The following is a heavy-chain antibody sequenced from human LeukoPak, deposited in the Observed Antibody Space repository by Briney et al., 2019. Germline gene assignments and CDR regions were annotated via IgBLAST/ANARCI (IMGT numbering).Heavy chain of an antibody. J-gene: IGHJ4*02. V-gene: IGHV1-2*02. Sequence: GASVKVSCKASGGTFSSYAISWVRQAPGQGLEWMGWINPNTGGTNYAQRFQGRVTMTGDTSTNTAYMELNRLISDDTAVYYCARETWSSGSRNLDYWGQGTWSPSPQ. CDR3: ARETWSSGSRNLDY. CDR2: INPNTGGT. CDR1: GGTFSSYA. D-gene: IGHD1-26*01.